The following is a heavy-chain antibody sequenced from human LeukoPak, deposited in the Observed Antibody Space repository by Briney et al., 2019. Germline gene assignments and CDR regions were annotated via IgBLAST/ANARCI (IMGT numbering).Heavy chain of an antibody. Sequence: PSETLSLTCAVYGGSFSGYYWSWIRQPPGKGLEWIGEINHSGSTNYNPSLKSRVTISVDTSKNQFSLKLGSVTAADTAVYYCARVSLYYYDSSGYYYYYGMDVWGQGTTVTVSS. J-gene: IGHJ6*02. V-gene: IGHV4-34*01. CDR1: GGSFSGYY. D-gene: IGHD3-22*01. CDR3: ARVSLYYYDSSGYYYYYGMDV. CDR2: INHSGST.